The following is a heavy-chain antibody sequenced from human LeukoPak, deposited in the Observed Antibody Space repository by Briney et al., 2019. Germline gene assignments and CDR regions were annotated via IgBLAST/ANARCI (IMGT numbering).Heavy chain of an antibody. CDR3: ARASWNYYDSSGYYPLGY. CDR1: GFTFSSYA. CDR2: ISYDGSNK. D-gene: IGHD3-22*01. Sequence: GGSLRLSCAASGFTFSSYAMHWVRQAPGKGLEWVALISYDGSNKYYADSVKGRFTISRDNSKNTLYLQMNSLRAEDTAVYYCARASWNYYDSSGYYPLGYWGQGTLVTVSS. V-gene: IGHV3-30-3*01. J-gene: IGHJ4*02.